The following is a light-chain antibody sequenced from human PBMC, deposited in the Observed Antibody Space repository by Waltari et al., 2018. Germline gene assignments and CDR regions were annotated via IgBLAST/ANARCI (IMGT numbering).Light chain of an antibody. Sequence: SYVLTQPPSVSVAPANTARIPCAGYNIAGESEHWYQQKPGQAPVVVLNYDRGRPAGIPERIAGSKSGNTATLTIGRVEAGDEADYYCQVWDTISDHVLFGGGTKLTVL. J-gene: IGLJ2*01. V-gene: IGLV3-21*04. CDR2: YDR. CDR1: NIAGES. CDR3: QVWDTISDHVL.